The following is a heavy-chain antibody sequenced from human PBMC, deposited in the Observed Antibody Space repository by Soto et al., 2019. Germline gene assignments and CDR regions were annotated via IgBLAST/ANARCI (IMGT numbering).Heavy chain of an antibody. D-gene: IGHD1-26*01. CDR1: GFTFSSYA. V-gene: IGHV3-23*01. J-gene: IGHJ4*02. CDR2: VDSSGRT. Sequence: QAVGSLRLSCAASGFTFSSYAMSWVRQAPGKGPEWVSLVDSSGRTYYTDSVKGRFTVSRDNSENRVYLQMNSLRAEDTAVYYCAKWLRSGSYYCDYWGQGTLVTAPQ. CDR3: AKWLRSGSYYCDY.